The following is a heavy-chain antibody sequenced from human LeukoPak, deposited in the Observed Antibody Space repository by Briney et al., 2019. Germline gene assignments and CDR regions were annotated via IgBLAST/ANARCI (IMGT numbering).Heavy chain of an antibody. CDR1: GGSISSSSYY. CDR2: IYYSGST. CDR3: ASLVGATEYYFDY. D-gene: IGHD1-26*01. Sequence: SETLSLTCTVSGGSISSSSYYWGGIRQPPGKGLEGIGYIYYSGSTNYNPSLKSRVTISVDTSKNQFSLKLSSVTAADTAVYYCASLVGATEYYFDYWGQGTLVTVSS. V-gene: IGHV4-61*05. J-gene: IGHJ4*02.